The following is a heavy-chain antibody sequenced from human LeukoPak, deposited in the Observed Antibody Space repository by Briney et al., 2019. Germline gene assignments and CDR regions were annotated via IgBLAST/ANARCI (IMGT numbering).Heavy chain of an antibody. D-gene: IGHD1-26*01. J-gene: IGHJ4*02. CDR2: IRSKAYGGTT. V-gene: IGHV3-49*04. CDR3: TRWRGGSYHFDY. Sequence: PGGSLRLSCSASGFTFSSCAMSWVRQAPGKGLEWVGFIRSKAYGGTTEYAASVKGRFTISRDDSKSIAYLQMNSLKTEDTAVYYCTRWRGGSYHFDYWGQGTLVTVSS. CDR1: GFTFSSCA.